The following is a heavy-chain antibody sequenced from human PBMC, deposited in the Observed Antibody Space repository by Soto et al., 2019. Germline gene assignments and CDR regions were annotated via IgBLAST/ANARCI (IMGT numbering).Heavy chain of an antibody. CDR1: GFTFSSYG. CDR3: ARDSQDYGDYYYYGMDV. Sequence: GGSLRLSCAASGFTFSSYGMHWVRQAPGKGLEWVAVIWYDGSNKYYADSVKGRFTISRDNSKNTLYLQMNSLRAEDTAVYYCARDSQDYGDYYYYGMDVWGQETTVTVSS. V-gene: IGHV3-33*01. J-gene: IGHJ6*02. D-gene: IGHD4-17*01. CDR2: IWYDGSNK.